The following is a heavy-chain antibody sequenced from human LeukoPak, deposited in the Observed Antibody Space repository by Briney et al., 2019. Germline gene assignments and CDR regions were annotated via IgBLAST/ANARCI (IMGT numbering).Heavy chain of an antibody. CDR2: IIASSGST. D-gene: IGHD5-12*01. V-gene: IGHV3-23*01. J-gene: IGHJ4*02. CDR1: GFSLSNYA. CDR3: AKGAYDYVEIGYFDH. Sequence: GGSLRLSCAVSGFSLSNYAMSWVRQAPGKGLEWVSLIIASSGSTVYADSVKGRFTISRDNSKNTMYLQMNSLRAEDTAVYYCAKGAYDYVEIGYFDHWGQGTLVTVSS.